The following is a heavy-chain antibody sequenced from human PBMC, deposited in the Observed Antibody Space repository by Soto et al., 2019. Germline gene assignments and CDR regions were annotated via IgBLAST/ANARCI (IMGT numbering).Heavy chain of an antibody. CDR2: IFASSATI. Sequence: GGSLRLSCVASGFTFSSYSMVWVRQAPGKGLEWVSYIFASSATIYYADSVKGRFTISRDNSKNTLYLQMNSLRAEDTAVYYCARDKRDLRFLEWSYYFDFWGQGTLVTVSS. V-gene: IGHV3-48*01. CDR1: GFTFSSYS. CDR3: ARDKRDLRFLEWSYYFDF. J-gene: IGHJ4*02. D-gene: IGHD3-3*01.